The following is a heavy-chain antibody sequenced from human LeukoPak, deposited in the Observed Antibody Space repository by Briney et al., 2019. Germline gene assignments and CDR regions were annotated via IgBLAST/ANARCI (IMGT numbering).Heavy chain of an antibody. Sequence: GPSVKVSRKASGDTFSSYAISWVRQAPGQGLEWMGGIIPIFCTTNYAQNFQGRVTIPTDESKSTAHRELSSQRSEDAALYYWARSMCGSSTSCSGDDAFDIWGQGTMVSVSS. V-gene: IGHV1-69*05. D-gene: IGHD2-2*01. CDR3: ARSMCGSSTSCSGDDAFDI. CDR2: IIPIFCTT. CDR1: GDTFSSYA. J-gene: IGHJ3*02.